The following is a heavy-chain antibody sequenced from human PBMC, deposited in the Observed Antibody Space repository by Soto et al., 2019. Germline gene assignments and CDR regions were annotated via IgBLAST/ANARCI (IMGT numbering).Heavy chain of an antibody. CDR2: ISYDGSIK. D-gene: IGHD3-10*01. J-gene: IGHJ6*02. CDR3: AKDLYNAVAFGGYFYAMDV. CDR1: AFTFSNYG. V-gene: IGHV3-30*18. Sequence: GGSLRLSCAAFAFTFSNYGMHWVRQAPGRGLEWVAIISYDGSIKYYADSVKGRFTISRDNSKNTLYLQMNSLRAEDTAVYYCAKDLYNAVAFGGYFYAMDVWGQGTTVTVSS.